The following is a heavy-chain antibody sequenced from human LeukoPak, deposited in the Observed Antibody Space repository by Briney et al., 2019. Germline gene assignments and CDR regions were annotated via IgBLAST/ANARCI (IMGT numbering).Heavy chain of an antibody. Sequence: GGSLRLSCAASGFTFSSYGMHWVRQAPGKGLEWVAVISYDGSNKYYADSVKGRFTISRDNSKNTLYLQMNSLRAEDTAVRYCAKSDDIVATIYDYWGQGTLVTVSS. CDR3: AKSDDIVATIYDY. CDR2: ISYDGSNK. D-gene: IGHD5-12*01. CDR1: GFTFSSYG. V-gene: IGHV3-30*18. J-gene: IGHJ4*02.